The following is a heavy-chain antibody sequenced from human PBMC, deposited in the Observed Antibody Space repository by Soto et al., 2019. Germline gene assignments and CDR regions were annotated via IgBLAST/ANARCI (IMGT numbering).Heavy chain of an antibody. CDR1: GGSISSGGYS. CDR2: IYQSGST. CDR3: ARDQREGNWFDP. Sequence: PSETLSLTCAVSGGSISSGGYSWNWIRQPPGKGLEWIGYIYQSGSTHYNPSLKGRVTISVDRSKNQFSLKLSSVTAADTAVYYCARDQREGNWFDPWGHGTSITVSS. J-gene: IGHJ5*02. V-gene: IGHV4-30-2*01.